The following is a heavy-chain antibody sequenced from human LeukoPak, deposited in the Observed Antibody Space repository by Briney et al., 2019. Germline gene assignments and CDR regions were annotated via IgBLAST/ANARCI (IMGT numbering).Heavy chain of an antibody. D-gene: IGHD4-17*01. CDR2: IYHSGST. CDR3: ASRAAVKGAYYFDY. V-gene: IGHV4-38-2*02. J-gene: IGHJ4*02. Sequence: SETLSLTCTVSGGSISSGYYWGWIRQPPGKGLEWIGIIYHSGSTYYNPSLKSRVTISVDTSKNQFSLKLSSVTAADTAVYYCASRAAVKGAYYFDYWGQGTLVTVSS. CDR1: GGSISSGYY.